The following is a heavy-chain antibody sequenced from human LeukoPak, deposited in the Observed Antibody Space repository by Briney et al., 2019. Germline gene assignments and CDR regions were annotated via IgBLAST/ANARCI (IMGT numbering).Heavy chain of an antibody. V-gene: IGHV4-39*01. D-gene: IGHD1-26*01. CDR1: GGSISSSSYY. CDR3: ARQGSGSYYGKNYFDY. Sequence: TSETLSLTCTVSGGSISSSSYYWGWIRQPPGKGLEWIGSIYYSGSTYYNPSLKSRVTISVDTSKNQFSLKLSSVTAADTAVYYCARQGSGSYYGKNYFDYWGQGTLVTVSS. CDR2: IYYSGST. J-gene: IGHJ4*02.